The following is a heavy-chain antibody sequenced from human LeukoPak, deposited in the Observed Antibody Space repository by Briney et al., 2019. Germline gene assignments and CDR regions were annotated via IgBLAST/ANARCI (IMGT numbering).Heavy chain of an antibody. J-gene: IGHJ4*02. CDR1: GVSLNGYY. CDR3: ARATRYCSSTSCYSLQADY. D-gene: IGHD2-2*02. V-gene: IGHV4-59*01. Sequence: SETLSLTCAVYGVSLNGYYWSWIRQPPGKGLEWIGYIYYSGSTNYNPSLKSRVTISVDTSKNQFSLKLSSVTAADTAVYYCARATRYCSSTSCYSLQADYWGQGTLVTVSS. CDR2: IYYSGST.